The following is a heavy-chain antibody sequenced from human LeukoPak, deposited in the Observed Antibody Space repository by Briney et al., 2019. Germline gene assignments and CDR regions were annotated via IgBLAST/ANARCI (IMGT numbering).Heavy chain of an antibody. Sequence: PSETLSLTCTVSGGSISSYYWSWIRQPPGKGLEWIGRIYTSGSTNYNPSLKSRVTISVDTSKNQFSLKLSSVTAADTAVYYCARDVAAAEPRFDYWGQGTLVTVSS. D-gene: IGHD6-13*01. J-gene: IGHJ4*02. CDR3: ARDVAAAEPRFDY. V-gene: IGHV4-4*08. CDR1: GGSISSYY. CDR2: IYTSGST.